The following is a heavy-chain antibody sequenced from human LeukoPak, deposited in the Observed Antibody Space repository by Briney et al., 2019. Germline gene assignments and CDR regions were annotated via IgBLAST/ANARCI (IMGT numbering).Heavy chain of an antibody. V-gene: IGHV1-8*01. CDR3: ARGGLWHAYYFDY. Sequence: GSVKFSCKASGGTFTSYDINWVRQATGQGLEWMGWMNPNSGNTGYAQKFQGRVTMTRNTSISTAYMELSSLRSEDTAVYYCARGGLWHAYYFDYWGQGTLVTVSS. D-gene: IGHD2-21*01. J-gene: IGHJ4*02. CDR2: MNPNSGNT. CDR1: GGTFTSYD.